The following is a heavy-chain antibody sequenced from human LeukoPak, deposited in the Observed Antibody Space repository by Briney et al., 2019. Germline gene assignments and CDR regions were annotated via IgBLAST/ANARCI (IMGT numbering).Heavy chain of an antibody. CDR1: GFTFSDYW. CDR2: VNSDGSST. CDR3: VRGCSATRCQPFDY. Sequence: GGSLRLSCAASGFTFSDYWMHWVRQVPGKGLEWVSRVNSDGSSTGYADFVKGRFAISRDNARNTLYVQMNSLTTEDTAVYYCVRGCSATRCQPFDYWAREPWSPSPQ. V-gene: IGHV3-74*01. D-gene: IGHD2-2*01. J-gene: IGHJ4*02.